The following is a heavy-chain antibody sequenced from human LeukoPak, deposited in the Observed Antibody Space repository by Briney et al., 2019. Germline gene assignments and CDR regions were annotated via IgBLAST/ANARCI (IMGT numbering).Heavy chain of an antibody. D-gene: IGHD6-6*01. V-gene: IGHV3-21*01. CDR1: GFTFSSYY. Sequence: GGSLRLSCAASGFTFSSYYMNWVRQAPGKGLEWVSSISSSSGYIYYADSVKGRFTISRDNAKNSLYLQMNSLRAEDTAVYYCARTLAARHELDYWGQGTLVTVSS. J-gene: IGHJ4*02. CDR3: ARTLAARHELDY. CDR2: ISSSSGYI.